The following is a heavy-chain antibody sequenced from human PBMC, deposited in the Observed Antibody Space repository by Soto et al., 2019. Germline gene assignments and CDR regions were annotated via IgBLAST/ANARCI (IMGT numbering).Heavy chain of an antibody. V-gene: IGHV4-4*07. J-gene: IGHJ4*02. Sequence: PSETLSLSCTVSGGSISSYYWSWIRQPAGKGREWIGRIYTSGSTNYNPSPKSRVTMSVDTYKNQFSLKLSSVTAADTAVYYCARQPTVTTTRRFLDSWGQGSLVTVSS. D-gene: IGHD4-17*01. CDR1: GGSISSYY. CDR3: ARQPTVTTTRRFLDS. CDR2: IYTSGST.